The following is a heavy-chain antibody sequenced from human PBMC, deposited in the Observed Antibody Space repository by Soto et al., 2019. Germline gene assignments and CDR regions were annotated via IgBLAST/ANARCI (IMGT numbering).Heavy chain of an antibody. V-gene: IGHV1-46*03. CDR3: ARDPYDFWSGQLTTFDP. CDR1: GYTFTSYY. Sequence: QVQLVQSGAEVKKPGASVKISCKASGYTFTSYYLHWLRQAPGQGLEWMGIINPISAYTTYAQKFQGRVTMTRDTSTSTVTMEVSGLRSEDTAVYYCARDPYDFWSGQLTTFDPWGQGTLITVSS. CDR2: INPISAYT. D-gene: IGHD3-3*01. J-gene: IGHJ5*02.